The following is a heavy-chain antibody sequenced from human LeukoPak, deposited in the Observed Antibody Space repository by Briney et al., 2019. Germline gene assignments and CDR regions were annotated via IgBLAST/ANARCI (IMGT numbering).Heavy chain of an antibody. J-gene: IGHJ5*02. Sequence: SVKVSCKASGGTFSSYAISWVRQAPGQGLEWMGGIIPIFGTANYAQKFQGRVTITVDESTSTAYMELSSLRSEDTAVYYCARDKLNDGWFDPWGQGTLVTVSS. V-gene: IGHV1-69*13. CDR1: GGTFSSYA. D-gene: IGHD3-16*01. CDR3: ARDKLNDGWFDP. CDR2: IIPIFGTA.